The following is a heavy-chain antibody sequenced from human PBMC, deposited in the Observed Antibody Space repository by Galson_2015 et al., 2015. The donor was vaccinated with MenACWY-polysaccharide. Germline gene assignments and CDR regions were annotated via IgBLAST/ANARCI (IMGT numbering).Heavy chain of an antibody. V-gene: IGHV4-39*01. CDR3: ARLGVVVVPAADKLYWFDP. J-gene: IGHJ5*02. CDR1: GGSISSINYY. CDR2: IYYSGRT. Sequence: TLSLTCTVSGGSISSINYYWGWIRQPPGKGLQWIGSIYYSGRTYYNPSLKSRITISVDTSKNQFSLQLSSVTAADTAVYYCARLGVVVVPAADKLYWFDPWGQGTLVTVSS. D-gene: IGHD2-2*01.